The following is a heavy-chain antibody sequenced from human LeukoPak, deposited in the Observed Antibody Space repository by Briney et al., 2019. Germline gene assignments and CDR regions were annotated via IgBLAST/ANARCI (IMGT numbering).Heavy chain of an antibody. CDR2: ISAYNGNT. V-gene: IGHV1-18*01. CDR1: GYTFTSYG. J-gene: IGHJ5*02. D-gene: IGHD6-13*01. Sequence: ASVKVSCKASGYTFTSYGISWVRQAPGQGLEWMGWISAYNGNTNYAQKLQGRVTMTTDTSTSTAYMELRSLRSDDTAVYYCARYHCSSWYKGSWFDPWGQGTLVTVSS. CDR3: ARYHCSSWYKGSWFDP.